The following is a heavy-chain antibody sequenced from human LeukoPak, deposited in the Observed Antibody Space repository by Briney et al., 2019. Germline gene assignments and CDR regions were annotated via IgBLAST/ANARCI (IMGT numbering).Heavy chain of an antibody. CDR2: IYSGGST. CDR1: GFTVSSNY. J-gene: IGHJ4*02. D-gene: IGHD3-16*02. Sequence: GGSLRLSCAASGFTVSSNYMSWVRQAPGKGLEWVSIIYSGGSTYYADSVKGRFTISRDNAKNSLYLQMNSLRAEDTAVYYCASSWGSYRYLRHWGQGTLVTVSS. V-gene: IGHV3-66*01. CDR3: ASSWGSYRYLRH.